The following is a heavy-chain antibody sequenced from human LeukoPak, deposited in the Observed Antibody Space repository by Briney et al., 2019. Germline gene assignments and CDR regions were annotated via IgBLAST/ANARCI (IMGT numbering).Heavy chain of an antibody. CDR2: IYYSGST. CDR3: ARGYGSPNYFDY. CDR1: GHSITNPNW. J-gene: IGHJ4*02. V-gene: IGHV4-4*02. Sequence: PSETLSLTCAVSGHSITNPNWWSWVRQPPGKGLEWIGYIYYSGSTNYNPSLKSRVTISVDTSKNQFSLKLSSVTAADTAVYYCARGYGSPNYFDYWGQGTLVTVSS. D-gene: IGHD3-10*01.